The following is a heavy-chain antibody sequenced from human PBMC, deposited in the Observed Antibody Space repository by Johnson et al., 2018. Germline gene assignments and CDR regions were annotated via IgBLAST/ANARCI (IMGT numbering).Heavy chain of an antibody. J-gene: IGHJ3*01. Sequence: VQLVQSGGGVVRPGGSLRLSCAASGFTFGAYGMSWVRKGPGRGLEWVSGISWNGGDTSYADSVKGRFTIARDNAKNALYLQMTSLRGEDTALYHGARFGSTDAPRANAFEYWGQGTMVTVSS. CDR2: ISWNGGDT. CDR1: GFTFGAYG. D-gene: IGHD3-16*01. V-gene: IGHV3-20*01. CDR3: ARFGSTDAPRANAFEY.